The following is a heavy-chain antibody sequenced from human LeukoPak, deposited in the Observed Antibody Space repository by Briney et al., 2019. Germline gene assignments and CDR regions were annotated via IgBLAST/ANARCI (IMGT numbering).Heavy chain of an antibody. Sequence: SETLSLTCTISGGSINDYYWSWIRQPAGKGLEWIGYVLYSGTTNYNPSLKSRVSISLDTSKNQFSLMVNSVTAADTAVYFCAGQQLERGEDHWGQGTLVIVSS. J-gene: IGHJ4*02. CDR3: AGQQLERGEDH. V-gene: IGHV4-59*08. D-gene: IGHD1-1*01. CDR2: VLYSGTT. CDR1: GGSINDYY.